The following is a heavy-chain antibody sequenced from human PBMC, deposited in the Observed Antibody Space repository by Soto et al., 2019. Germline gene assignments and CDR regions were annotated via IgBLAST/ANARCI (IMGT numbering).Heavy chain of an antibody. Sequence: EVQLVESGGGLVQPGGSLRVSCAASGFSFSHYWMSWVRQAPGKGLGWMANIKEDGSETYYVDSVKGRFTISRDNSQNALYLQMNSLSADDAAVYYCVRGGYCGRTSCYKNFYFDLWGRGTLVTVSS. D-gene: IGHD2-2*02. CDR2: IKEDGSET. J-gene: IGHJ2*01. V-gene: IGHV3-7*03. CDR1: GFSFSHYW. CDR3: VRGGYCGRTSCYKNFYFDL.